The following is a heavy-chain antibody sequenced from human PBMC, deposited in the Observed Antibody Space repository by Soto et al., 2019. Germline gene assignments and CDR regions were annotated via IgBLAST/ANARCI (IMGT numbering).Heavy chain of an antibody. CDR2: ISPNSGAT. V-gene: IGHV1-2*02. D-gene: IGHD3-10*01. CDR3: ARGSSASGTKLPNDP. CDR1: GYKFSEYY. J-gene: IGHJ5*02. Sequence: PVNVYCKASGYKFSEYYMDWVRQAKGQGLEYMGWISPNSGATESPQNFQGRVTLTSDMSITTAYMELSSLRSDDAAIYYCARGSSASGTKLPNDPWGQGTLVTVSS.